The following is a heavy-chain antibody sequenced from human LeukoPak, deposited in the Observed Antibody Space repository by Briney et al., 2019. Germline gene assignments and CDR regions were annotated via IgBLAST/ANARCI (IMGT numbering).Heavy chain of an antibody. D-gene: IGHD6-6*01. Sequence: GRSLRLSCAASGFTFSSYAMSWVRQAPGKGLEWVSAISGSGGSTYYADSVKGRFTISRDNSKNTLYLQMNSLRAEDTAVYYCGTYSIAAPYFDYWGQGTLVTVSS. CDR3: GTYSIAAPYFDY. J-gene: IGHJ4*02. V-gene: IGHV3-23*01. CDR1: GFTFSSYA. CDR2: ISGSGGST.